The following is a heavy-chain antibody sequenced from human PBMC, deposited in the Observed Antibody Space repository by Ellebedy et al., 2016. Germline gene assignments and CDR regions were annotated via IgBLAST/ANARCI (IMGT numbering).Heavy chain of an antibody. Sequence: ETLSLTXAVYGGSFSDYFWSWIRQSPGKGLEWVANMNKDGSAIYYVDSVKGRFTISRDNARNSLDLQMSSLRAEDSAVYYCARGGRWSFDNWGQGTMVTVSS. V-gene: IGHV3-7*01. CDR3: ARGGRWSFDN. D-gene: IGHD4/OR15-4a*01. J-gene: IGHJ3*02. CDR2: MNKDGSAI. CDR1: GGSFSDYF.